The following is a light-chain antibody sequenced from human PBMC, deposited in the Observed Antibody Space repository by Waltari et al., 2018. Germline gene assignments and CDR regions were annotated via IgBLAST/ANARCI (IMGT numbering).Light chain of an antibody. Sequence: QSVLTQPPSVSAAPGQRVTISCPGGSPNVAKNYVSWYRQLPGTAPQLLMFEDNERPSGIPGRFSGSKSGTSATLDITGLQAGDEADYYCGTWDSSLSGVVFGGGTHLTVL. CDR2: EDN. CDR3: GTWDSSLSGVV. J-gene: IGLJ7*01. V-gene: IGLV1-51*02. CDR1: SPNVAKNY.